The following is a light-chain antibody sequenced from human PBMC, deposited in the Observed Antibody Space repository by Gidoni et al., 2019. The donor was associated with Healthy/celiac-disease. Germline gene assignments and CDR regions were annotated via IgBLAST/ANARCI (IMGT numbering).Light chain of an antibody. CDR2: AAS. CDR1: QSISSY. Sequence: DIQMNQSPSSLSASVGDRVTITCRASQSISSYLNWYQQKPGKAPKLLIYAASSLQSGVPSRFSGCGSGTDFTLTISSLQPEDFATYYCQQSYSTPRTFGGXTKVEIK. V-gene: IGKV1-39*01. CDR3: QQSYSTPRT. J-gene: IGKJ4*01.